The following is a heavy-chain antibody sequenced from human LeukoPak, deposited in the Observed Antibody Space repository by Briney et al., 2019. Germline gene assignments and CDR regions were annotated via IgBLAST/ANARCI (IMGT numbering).Heavy chain of an antibody. J-gene: IGHJ3*02. V-gene: IGHV3-23*01. CDR2: ISGSGCST. CDR3: AKVPWERSLAFDI. Sequence: GGSLRLSCAASGFNVSTRYMSWVRQAPGKGLEWVSAISGSGCSTYYADSVKGRFTISRDNSKNTLYLQMNSLRAEDTAVYYCAKVPWERSLAFDIWAQGPIVPVSS. D-gene: IGHD1-26*01. CDR1: GFNVSTRY.